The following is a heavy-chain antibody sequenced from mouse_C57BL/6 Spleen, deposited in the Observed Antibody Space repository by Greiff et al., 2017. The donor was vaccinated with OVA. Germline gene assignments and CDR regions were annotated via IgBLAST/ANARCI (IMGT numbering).Heavy chain of an antibody. D-gene: IGHD3-2*02. CDR1: GFSLTSYG. CDR2: IWGVGST. Sequence: QVQLQQSGPGLVAPSQSLSITCPVSGFSLTSYGVDWVRQSPGKGLEWLGVIWGVGSTNYNSALKSRLSISKDNSKSQVFLKMNSLQTDDTAMYYCATQDSSGFAYWGQGTLVTVSA. J-gene: IGHJ3*01. V-gene: IGHV2-6*01. CDR3: ATQDSSGFAY.